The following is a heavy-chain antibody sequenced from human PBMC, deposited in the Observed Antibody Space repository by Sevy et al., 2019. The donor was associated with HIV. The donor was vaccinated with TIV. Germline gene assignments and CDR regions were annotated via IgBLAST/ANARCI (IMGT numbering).Heavy chain of an antibody. CDR2: ISSSSNYI. V-gene: IGHV3-21*01. D-gene: IGHD2-15*01. CDR3: ASDQREGDCSGGSCYSDAFDI. J-gene: IGHJ3*02. CDR1: GFTFSSYS. Sequence: GGSLRLSCAASGFTFSSYSMNWVRQAPGKGLEWVSSISSSSNYIYYADSVKGRFTISRDNAKNSLYLQMNSLRAEDTAVYYCASDQREGDCSGGSCYSDAFDIWGQGTMVTVSS.